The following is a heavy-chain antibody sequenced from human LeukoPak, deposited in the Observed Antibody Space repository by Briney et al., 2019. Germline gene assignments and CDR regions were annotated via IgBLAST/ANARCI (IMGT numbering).Heavy chain of an antibody. Sequence: HGGSLRLSCAASGFTFSSYAMSWVRQAPGKGLEWVSAISGSGGSTYYADSVKGRFTISRDNSKNTLYLQMNSLRAEDTAVYYCAKDISSWYGGRYYFDYWGQGTLVTVSS. CDR2: ISGSGGST. V-gene: IGHV3-23*01. CDR1: GFTFSSYA. CDR3: AKDISSWYGGRYYFDY. J-gene: IGHJ4*02. D-gene: IGHD6-13*01.